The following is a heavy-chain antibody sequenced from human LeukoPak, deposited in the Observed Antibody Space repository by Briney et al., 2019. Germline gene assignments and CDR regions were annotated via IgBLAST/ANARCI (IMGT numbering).Heavy chain of an antibody. V-gene: IGHV1-24*01. J-gene: IGHJ4*02. CDR1: GYTLTELS. D-gene: IGHD1-26*01. Sequence: ASVKVSCKVSGYTLTELSMHWVRQAPGKGLEWMGGFDPEDGETIYAQKFQGRVTMAEDTSTDTAYMELSSLRSEDTAVYCCATDPIPLTVGAGGFDYWGQGTLVTVSS. CDR3: ATDPIPLTVGAGGFDY. CDR2: FDPEDGET.